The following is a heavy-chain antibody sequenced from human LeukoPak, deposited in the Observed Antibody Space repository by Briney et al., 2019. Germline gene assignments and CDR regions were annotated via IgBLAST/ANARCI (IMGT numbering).Heavy chain of an antibody. J-gene: IGHJ4*02. CDR1: GGSISSSSYY. Sequence: SETLSLTCTVSGGSISSSSYYWGWLRQPPGTGLEWLGSIYYSGSTYYNPSLKSRVTISVDTSKNQFSLKLSSVTAADTAVYYCARGASEMATTNFDYWGQGTLVTVSS. V-gene: IGHV4-39*07. CDR2: IYYSGST. D-gene: IGHD5-24*01. CDR3: ARGASEMATTNFDY.